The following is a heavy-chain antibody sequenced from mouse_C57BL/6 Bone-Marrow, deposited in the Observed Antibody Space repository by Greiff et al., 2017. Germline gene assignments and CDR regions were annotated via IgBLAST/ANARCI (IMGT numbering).Heavy chain of an antibody. D-gene: IGHD1-1*01. CDR2: IWSGRCT. J-gene: IGHJ4*01. V-gene: IGHV2-2*01. CDR3: ARNVYYGSSGDY. Sequence: VQLQQSGPGLVQPSQSLSITCTVSGFSLTSYGVHWVRQSPGKGLEWLGVIWSGRCTDYYAAFISRLSISKDNSKSQVVFKMNSLQADDTAIYYCARNVYYGSSGDYWGQGTAVTVSA. CDR1: GFSLTSYG.